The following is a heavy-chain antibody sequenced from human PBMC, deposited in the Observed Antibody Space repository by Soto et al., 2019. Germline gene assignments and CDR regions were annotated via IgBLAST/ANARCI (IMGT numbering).Heavy chain of an antibody. Sequence: EVQLVESGGGLVQPGGSLRLSCAASGFTFSNYWMSWVRQAPGKGLEWVANIKQDGYEKYYVDSVKGRFTISRDNAENSLYLQMNSLRVEDTAVYYCASFRWGGGYCSGGSCFPRADFFQDWGQGTLVTVSS. CDR1: GFTFSNYW. J-gene: IGHJ1*01. CDR3: ASFRWGGGYCSGGSCFPRADFFQD. CDR2: IKQDGYEK. D-gene: IGHD2-15*01. V-gene: IGHV3-7*01.